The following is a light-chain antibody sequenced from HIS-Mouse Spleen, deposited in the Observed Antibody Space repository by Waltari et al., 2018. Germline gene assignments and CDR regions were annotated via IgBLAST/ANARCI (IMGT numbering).Light chain of an antibody. V-gene: IGKV1-39*01. CDR1: QSISSY. CDR3: QQSYRTPYT. CDR2: AAS. J-gene: IGKJ2*01. Sequence: DIQMTQSPSSLSASVGDRVTITCRASQSISSYLNWYQQKPRKAPKLLIYAASSLQSGVPSRFSGSGSGTEFALSISSLQPEDFATYYCQQSYRTPYTFGQGTRVEIK.